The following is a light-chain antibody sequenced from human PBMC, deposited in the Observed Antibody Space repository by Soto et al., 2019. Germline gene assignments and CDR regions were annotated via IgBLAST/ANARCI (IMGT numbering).Light chain of an antibody. J-gene: IGKJ1*01. CDR1: QNASNY. V-gene: IGKV1-39*01. CDR2: ATS. Sequence: DTQMTQSPSYLSASVGDRISITCRASQNASNYVNWYQQKPGKAPTLLISATSTLQSGVPSRFRGSGSGTDFTLTITSLQPEDFATYYCQQTYTTPRTFGQGTKVAIK. CDR3: QQTYTTPRT.